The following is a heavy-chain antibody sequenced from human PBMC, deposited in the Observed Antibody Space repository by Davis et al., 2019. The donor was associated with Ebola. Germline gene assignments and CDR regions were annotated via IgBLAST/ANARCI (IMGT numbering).Heavy chain of an antibody. D-gene: IGHD6-13*01. CDR2: IYYNAVT. V-gene: IGHV4-59*08. CDR3: ARHGRAAGMSWFDP. J-gene: IGHJ5*02. Sequence: SETLSLTCTVSGDSITSSYWTWIRQPPGKGLEWIGYIYYNAVTIYNPSLKSRVTISVDMSKNQFSLNLISVTAADTAVYYCARHGRAAGMSWFDPWGQGALVTVSS. CDR1: GDSITSSY.